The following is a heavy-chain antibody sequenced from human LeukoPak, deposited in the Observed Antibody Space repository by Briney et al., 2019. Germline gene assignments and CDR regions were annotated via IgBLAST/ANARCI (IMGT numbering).Heavy chain of an antibody. V-gene: IGHV3-48*01. CDR3: AKWSPTIFGVVIKVYYYYGMDV. Sequence: PGGSLRLSCAASGFTFSSYAMHWVRQAPGKGLEWVSYISSSSSTIYYADSVKGRFTISRDNAKNSLYLQMNSLRAEDTAVYYCAKWSPTIFGVVIKVYYYYGMDVWGQGTTVTVSS. J-gene: IGHJ6*02. CDR1: GFTFSSYA. D-gene: IGHD3-3*01. CDR2: ISSSSSTI.